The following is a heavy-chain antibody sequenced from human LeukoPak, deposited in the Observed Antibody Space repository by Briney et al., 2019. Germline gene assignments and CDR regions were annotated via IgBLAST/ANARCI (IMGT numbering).Heavy chain of an antibody. CDR2: INHSGST. J-gene: IGHJ4*02. CDR3: ASYYYDSSASPAETQFDY. Sequence: SETLSLTCAVYGGSFSGHYWSWIRQPPGKGLEWIGEINHSGSTNYNPSLKSRVTISVDTSKNQFTLKLSSVTAADTAVYYCASYYYDSSASPAETQFDYWGQGTLVTVSS. V-gene: IGHV4-34*01. D-gene: IGHD3-22*01. CDR1: GGSFSGHY.